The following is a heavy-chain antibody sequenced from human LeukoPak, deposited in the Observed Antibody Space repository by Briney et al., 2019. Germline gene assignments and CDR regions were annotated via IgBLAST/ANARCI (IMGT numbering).Heavy chain of an antibody. V-gene: IGHV3-48*03. Sequence: GGSLRLSCAASGFTFSSYEMNWVRQAPGKGLEWVSYISSSGSTIYYADSVKGRFTISRDNAKNSLYLQTNSLRAEDTAVYYCARDHYSSSWYGADYWGQGTLVTVSS. CDR2: ISSSGSTI. CDR1: GFTFSSYE. J-gene: IGHJ4*02. CDR3: ARDHYSSSWYGADY. D-gene: IGHD6-13*01.